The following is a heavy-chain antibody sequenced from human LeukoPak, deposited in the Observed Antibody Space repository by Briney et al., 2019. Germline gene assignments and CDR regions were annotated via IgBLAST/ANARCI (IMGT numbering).Heavy chain of an antibody. CDR2: IDYSGSS. J-gene: IGHJ2*01. CDR3: ALSTVTTIYWYFDL. Sequence: SETLSLTCTVSGGSISSYYWSWIRKPPGKGLEWIGHIDYSGSSNYNPSLKSRATISVDTSKNQFSLKLSSVTAADTAVYYCALSTVTTIYWYFDLWGRGTLVTVSS. V-gene: IGHV4-59*08. D-gene: IGHD4-17*01. CDR1: GGSISSYY.